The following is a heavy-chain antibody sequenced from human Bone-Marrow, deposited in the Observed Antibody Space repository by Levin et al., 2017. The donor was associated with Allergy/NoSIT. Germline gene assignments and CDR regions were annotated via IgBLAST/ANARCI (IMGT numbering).Heavy chain of an antibody. Sequence: SQTLSLTCTVSGGSISGSNYYWAWIRQPPGKELEWIGSVYYSGNTFYSPSLENRVTISVDTSKKQFSLKLNSATAADTAVYFCARDPQALARRGYFDLWGQGTLVAVSS. D-gene: IGHD5-12*01. CDR3: ARDPQALARRGYFDL. CDR2: VYYSGNT. J-gene: IGHJ4*02. V-gene: IGHV4-39*07. CDR1: GGSISGSNYY.